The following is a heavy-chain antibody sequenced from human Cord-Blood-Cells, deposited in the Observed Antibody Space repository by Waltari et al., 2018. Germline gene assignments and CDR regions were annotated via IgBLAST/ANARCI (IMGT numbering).Heavy chain of an antibody. J-gene: IGHJ3*02. CDR2: ISGSGGST. V-gene: IGHV3-23*01. D-gene: IGHD1-20*01. CDR1: VSTLRVYA. CDR3: AKDSYNWSYAFDI. Sequence: VQLLGGWVCLVQPGGSLRHSCVSSVSTLRVYAMSLFRQAPGQGLEWVSAISGSGGSTYYADSVKGRFTISRDNSKNTLYLQMNSLRAEDTAVYYCAKDSYNWSYAFDIWGQGTMVTVSS.